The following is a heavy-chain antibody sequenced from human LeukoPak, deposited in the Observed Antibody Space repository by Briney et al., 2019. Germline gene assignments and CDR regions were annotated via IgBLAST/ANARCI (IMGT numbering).Heavy chain of an antibody. V-gene: IGHV6-1*01. CDR1: GDSVSSNSAA. D-gene: IGHD6-19*01. CDR3: ARLAVAGAEGIYSYYGMDV. CDR2: TYYRSKWYN. Sequence: SQTLSLTCAISGDSVSSNSAAWNWIRQSPSRGLEWLGRTYYRSKWYNDYALSVKSRITINADTSKNQFSLQVNSVTPEDTAVYYCARLAVAGAEGIYSYYGMDVWGQGTTVTVSS. J-gene: IGHJ6*02.